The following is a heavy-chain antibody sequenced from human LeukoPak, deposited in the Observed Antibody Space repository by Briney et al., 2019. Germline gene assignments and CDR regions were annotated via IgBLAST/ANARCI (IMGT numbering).Heavy chain of an antibody. CDR1: GGSFSGYY. CDR2: INHSGST. V-gene: IGHV4-34*01. J-gene: IGHJ4*02. D-gene: IGHD2-15*01. CDR3: AKEQGYCSGGSCYGGTFDY. Sequence: SETLSLTCAVYGGSFSGYYWSWIRQPPGKGLEWIGEINHSGSTNYNPSLKSRVTTSVDTSKNQFSLKLSSVTAADTAVYYCAKEQGYCSGGSCYGGTFDYWGQGTLVTVSS.